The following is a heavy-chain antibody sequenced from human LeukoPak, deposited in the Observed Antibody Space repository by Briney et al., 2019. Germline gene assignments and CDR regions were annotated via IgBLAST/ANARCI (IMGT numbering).Heavy chain of an antibody. Sequence: SETLSLTCTVSGGSISSSDWFSWVRQPPRKGLEWIGEIYLDGIINYNPSLKSRVTISVDKSNNQFSLKLTSVTAADTAMYYCARSRIAVAGTTVDYWGQGTLVTVSS. D-gene: IGHD6-19*01. CDR2: IYLDGII. V-gene: IGHV4-4*02. CDR3: ARSRIAVAGTTVDY. CDR1: GGSISSSDW. J-gene: IGHJ4*02.